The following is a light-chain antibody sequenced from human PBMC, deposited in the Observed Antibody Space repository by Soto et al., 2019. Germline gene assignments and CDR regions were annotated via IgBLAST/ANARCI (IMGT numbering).Light chain of an antibody. J-gene: IGLJ1*01. CDR1: NIGSKS. CDR2: YDN. V-gene: IGLV3-21*04. Sequence: SYELTQPPSVSVAPGKTARITWGGNNIGSKSVHWYQQKPGQAPVLVIYYDNDRPSGIPERFSGSNSGNTATLTISRVEAGDEADYYCQVWDSSSVFGTGTKLTVL. CDR3: QVWDSSSV.